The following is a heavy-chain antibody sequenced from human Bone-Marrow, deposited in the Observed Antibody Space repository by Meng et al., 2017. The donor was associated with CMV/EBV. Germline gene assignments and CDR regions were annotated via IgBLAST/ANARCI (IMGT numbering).Heavy chain of an antibody. V-gene: IGHV3-33*06. D-gene: IGHD2-15*01. CDR3: AKAGYCSGGSCYLPDEY. J-gene: IGHJ4*02. CDR1: GFTVSSNY. CDR2: IWYDGSNK. Sequence: GESLKISCAASGFTVSSNYMSWVRQAPGKGLEWVAVIWYDGSNKYYADSVKGRFTISRDNSKNTLYLQMNSLRAEDTAVYYCAKAGYCSGGSCYLPDEYWGQGNLVNVPS.